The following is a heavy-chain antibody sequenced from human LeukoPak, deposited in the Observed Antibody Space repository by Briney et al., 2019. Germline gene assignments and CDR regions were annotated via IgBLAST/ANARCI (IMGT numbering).Heavy chain of an antibody. D-gene: IGHD3-3*01. J-gene: IGHJ4*02. Sequence: ASVKVSCKVSGYTLTELSMHWVRQAPGKGLEWMGGFDPEDGETIYAQKFQGRVTMTEDTSTDTAYMELSSLRSEDTAVYYCATAVFAVVIIPNYFDYWGQGTLVTVSS. CDR3: ATAVFAVVIIPNYFDY. CDR2: FDPEDGET. V-gene: IGHV1-24*01. CDR1: GYTLTELS.